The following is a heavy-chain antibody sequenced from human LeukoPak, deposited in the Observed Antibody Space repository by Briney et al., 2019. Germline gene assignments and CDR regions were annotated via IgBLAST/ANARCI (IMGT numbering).Heavy chain of an antibody. Sequence: SETLSLTCTVSGGSISNYYWTWIRQPPGKGLEWIGYIYYSGSTNFNPSLKSRVTMSVDTSKNQCSLRLNSVTTADTAVYFCTRRVAITGTPKAYFDYWGQGILVTVSS. CDR1: GGSISNYY. J-gene: IGHJ4*02. CDR3: TRRVAITGTPKAYFDY. V-gene: IGHV4-59*08. CDR2: IYYSGST. D-gene: IGHD1-20*01.